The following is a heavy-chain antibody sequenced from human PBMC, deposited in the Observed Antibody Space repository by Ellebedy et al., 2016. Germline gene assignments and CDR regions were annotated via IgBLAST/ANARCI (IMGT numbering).Heavy chain of an antibody. CDR2: MRGDGAKT. D-gene: IGHD4-17*01. J-gene: IGHJ4*02. CDR3: RQGHYANY. Sequence: GESLKISXAPSGLTVSSFFMGWVRQDPGKGLEWVSTMRGDGAKTHLADSVKGRFTMSRNIPKNTVYLQMNRLGAEDTAVYYCRQGHYANYWGQGTLVTVSS. V-gene: IGHV3-23*01. CDR1: GLTVSSFF.